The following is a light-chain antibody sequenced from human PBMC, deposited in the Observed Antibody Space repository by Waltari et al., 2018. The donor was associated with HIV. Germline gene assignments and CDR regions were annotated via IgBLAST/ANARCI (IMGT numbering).Light chain of an antibody. CDR2: VNSDGSH. CDR3: QTWGTDIRV. Sequence: QVVLTQSPSASASLGASVKLTCILSSGHSSYAIACHQQQPEKGLRYLMEVNSDGSHTKGDGIPDRSAGASAGADRHLTISSLQSEDAADYCGQTWGTDIRVFGGGTKLTVL. J-gene: IGLJ3*02. V-gene: IGLV4-69*01. CDR1: SGHSSYA.